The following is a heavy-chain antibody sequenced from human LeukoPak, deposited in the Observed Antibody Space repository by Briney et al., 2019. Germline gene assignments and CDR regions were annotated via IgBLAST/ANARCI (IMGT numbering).Heavy chain of an antibody. V-gene: IGHV4-59*08. CDR1: GGSISSYY. CDR3: VREEYNPYYFYMDV. J-gene: IGHJ6*03. CDR2: IYYSGST. Sequence: PSETLSLTCTVSGGSISSYYWSWIRQPPGKGLEWIGYIYYSGSTNYNPSLKSRVTISVDTSKNQFSLKLSSVTAADTAVYYCVREEYNPYYFYMDVWGKGSTVTVSS. D-gene: IGHD6-6*01.